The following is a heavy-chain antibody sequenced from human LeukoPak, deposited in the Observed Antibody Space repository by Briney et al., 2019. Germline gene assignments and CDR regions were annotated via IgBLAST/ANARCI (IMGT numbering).Heavy chain of an antibody. CDR1: GFTFSSYG. D-gene: IGHD6-13*01. V-gene: IGHV3-33*01. J-gene: IGHJ6*02. CDR2: IWYDGSNK. Sequence: GGSLRLSCAASGFTFSSYGMHWVRQAPGKGLEWVAVIWYDGSNKYYADSVKGRFTISRDNSKNTLYPQMNSLRAEDTAVYYCARDIAAAGSRYYYYGIDVWGQGTTVTVSS. CDR3: ARDIAAAGSRYYYYGIDV.